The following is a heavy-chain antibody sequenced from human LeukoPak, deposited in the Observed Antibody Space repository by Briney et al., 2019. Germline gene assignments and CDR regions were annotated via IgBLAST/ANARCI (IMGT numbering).Heavy chain of an antibody. J-gene: IGHJ6*02. CDR3: ARGDGGSYFSSYYYYYGMDV. CDR2: MNPNSGNT. Sequence: ASVKVSCKASGYTFTSYDINWVRQATGQGLEWMGWMNPNSGNTVYAQKFQGRVTMTRNTSISTAYMELSSLRSEDTAVYYCARGDGGSYFSSYYYYYGMDVWGQGTTVTVSS. CDR1: GYTFTSYD. V-gene: IGHV1-8*01. D-gene: IGHD1-26*01.